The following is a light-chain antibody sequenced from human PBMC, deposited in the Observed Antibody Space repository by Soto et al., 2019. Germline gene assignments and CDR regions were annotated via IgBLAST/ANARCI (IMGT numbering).Light chain of an antibody. CDR3: QQRSNWPIT. Sequence: EIVMTQSPATLSVSPGERATLSCRASQSVSSNLAWYQQKPGQAPRLLIFGASNRATGIPVRVSGSGSGTDFTLTISSLEPEDFAVYYCQQRSNWPITFGQGTRLEIK. CDR1: QSVSSN. V-gene: IGKV3-11*01. CDR2: GAS. J-gene: IGKJ5*01.